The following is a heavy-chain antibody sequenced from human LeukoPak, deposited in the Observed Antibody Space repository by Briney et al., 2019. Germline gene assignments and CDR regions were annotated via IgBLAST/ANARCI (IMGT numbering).Heavy chain of an antibody. J-gene: IGHJ4*02. CDR2: ISGSGGST. CDR1: GFTFSSYA. D-gene: IGHD3/OR15-3a*01. Sequence: GGSLRLSCAASGFTFSSYAMSWVRQAPGKGLEWVSAISGSGGSTYYADSVKSRFTISRDNSKNTLYLQMNSLRAEDTAVYYCAKPGLALRYYFDYWGQGTLVTVSS. CDR3: AKPGLALRYYFDY. V-gene: IGHV3-23*01.